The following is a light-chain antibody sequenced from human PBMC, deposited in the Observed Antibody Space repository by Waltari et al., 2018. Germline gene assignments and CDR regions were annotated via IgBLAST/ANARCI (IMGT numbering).Light chain of an antibody. Sequence: QSALTQPASVSGSPGQSITISCTGTSSDVGGYNYVSWYQQHPGKAPKLMIFDVSKRPSGVSNRFSGSKSGSTASRTISGLQAEDEADFYGNSYTSSSTWVFGGGTKLTVL. V-gene: IGLV2-14*01. CDR3: NSYTSSSTWV. CDR2: DVS. CDR1: SSDVGGYNY. J-gene: IGLJ3*02.